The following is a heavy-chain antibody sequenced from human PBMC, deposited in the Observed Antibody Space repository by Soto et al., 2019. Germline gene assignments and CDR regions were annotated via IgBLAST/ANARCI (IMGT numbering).Heavy chain of an antibody. CDR3: ARAVYSSGWYAFDY. CDR2: ISYDGSNK. V-gene: IGHV3-30-3*01. Sequence: QVQLVESGGGVVQPGRSLRLSCAASGFTFSSYAMQWVRQAPGKGLEWVAVISYDGSNKYYADYVKVRFTISRDNSKTPLSQEMNSLRAEDAAVYYCARAVYSSGWYAFDYWGLGTLVTGSS. CDR1: GFTFSSYA. D-gene: IGHD6-19*01. J-gene: IGHJ4*02.